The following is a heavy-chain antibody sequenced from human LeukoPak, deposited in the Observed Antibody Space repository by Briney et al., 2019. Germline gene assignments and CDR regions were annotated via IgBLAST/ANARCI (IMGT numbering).Heavy chain of an antibody. D-gene: IGHD1-14*01. V-gene: IGHV3-7*01. Sequence: GWSLRLSCAASGFTFITYWMSWVGPAPWKGVEGVAHIKGEGREKYNLDSVRGRFTTSRDNARNSLHLQMNSLRAEDTAVYYCARDFARYWGQGTLVTVSS. CDR3: ARDFARY. J-gene: IGHJ4*02. CDR2: IKGEGREK. CDR1: GFTFITYW.